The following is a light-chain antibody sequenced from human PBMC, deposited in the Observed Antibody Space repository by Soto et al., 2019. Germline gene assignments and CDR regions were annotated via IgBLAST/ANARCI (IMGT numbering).Light chain of an antibody. Sequence: QSVLTQPPSVSGAPGQRVTISCTGSSSNIGAGYDVHWYQQLPGTAPKLLIYGNSNRPSGVPDRFSGSKSGTSASLAITGXXXEXXXXXXCQSYDSSLSGYVFGTGTKVTVL. J-gene: IGLJ1*01. CDR2: GNS. V-gene: IGLV1-40*01. CDR3: QSYDSSLSGYV. CDR1: SSNIGAGYD.